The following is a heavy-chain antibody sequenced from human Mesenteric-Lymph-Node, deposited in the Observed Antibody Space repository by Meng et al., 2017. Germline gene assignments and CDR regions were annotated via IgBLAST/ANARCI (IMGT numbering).Heavy chain of an antibody. CDR1: GFTFSSYA. J-gene: IGHJ6*02. CDR3: ARRVSYYGMDV. CDR2: INDDDDTV. D-gene: IGHD6-13*01. V-gene: IGHV3-48*02. Sequence: GGSLRLSCAASGFTFSSYAMSWVRQAPGKGLEWISWINDDDDTVHYADSVRGRFTISRDNAKNSLYVQMNSLRDEDTAVYYCARRVSYYGMDVWGQGTTVTVSS.